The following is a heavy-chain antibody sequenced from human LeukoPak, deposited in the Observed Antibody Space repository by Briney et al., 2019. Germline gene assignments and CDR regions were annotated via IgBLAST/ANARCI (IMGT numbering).Heavy chain of an antibody. CDR1: GGSISSSSYY. CDR2: IYYSGST. CDR3: ARHSLRSTVTPFYYYYGMDV. Sequence: SGTLSLTCTVSGGSISSSSYYWGWIRQPPGKGLEWIGSIYYSGSTYYNPSLKSRVTISVDTSKNQFSLKLSSVTAADTAVYYCARHSLRSTVTPFYYYYGMDVWGQGTTVTVSS. J-gene: IGHJ6*02. D-gene: IGHD4-17*01. V-gene: IGHV4-39*01.